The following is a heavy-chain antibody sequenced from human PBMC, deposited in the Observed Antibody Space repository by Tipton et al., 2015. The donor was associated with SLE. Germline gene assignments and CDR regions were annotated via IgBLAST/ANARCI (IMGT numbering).Heavy chain of an antibody. CDR3: ATRGSSSWYFFDY. V-gene: IGHV4-59*11. Sequence: TLSLTCTVSGGSISSHYWSWIRQPPGKGLEWIGFIYFTGSTNYNPSLKSRVSTSVDTSKNQFSLKLSSVTAADTAVYYCATRGSSSWYFFDYWGQGTLVTVSS. CDR2: IYFTGST. D-gene: IGHD6-13*01. CDR1: GGSISSHY. J-gene: IGHJ4*02.